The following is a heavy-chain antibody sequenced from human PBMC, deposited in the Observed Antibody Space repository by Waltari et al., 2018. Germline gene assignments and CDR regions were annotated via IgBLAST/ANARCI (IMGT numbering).Heavy chain of an antibody. CDR2: ISSNGGST. Sequence: HWVRQAPGKGLEYVSAISSNGGSTYYADSVKGRFTISRDNSKNTLYLQMGSLRAEDMAVYYCARMHYDFWSGYYPDVWGQGTTVTVSS. CDR3: ARMHYDFWSGYYPDV. D-gene: IGHD3-3*01. J-gene: IGHJ6*02. V-gene: IGHV3-64*02.